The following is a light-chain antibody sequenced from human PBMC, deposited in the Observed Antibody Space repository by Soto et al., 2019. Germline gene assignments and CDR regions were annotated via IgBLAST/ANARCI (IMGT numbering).Light chain of an antibody. CDR2: TAS. Sequence: DIQMTQSPSSLSASVGDRVTITCRASQNIDNYLNWYQHKPGKAPNLLIYTASSLQSGVPSRFSGTGSGTDFTLTISSLQPEDVATYYCQQGYNTRWTFGQGTKVEIK. V-gene: IGKV1-39*01. J-gene: IGKJ1*01. CDR1: QNIDNY. CDR3: QQGYNTRWT.